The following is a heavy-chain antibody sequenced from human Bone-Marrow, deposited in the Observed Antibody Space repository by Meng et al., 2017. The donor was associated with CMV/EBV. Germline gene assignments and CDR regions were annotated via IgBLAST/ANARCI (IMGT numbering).Heavy chain of an antibody. J-gene: IGHJ5*02. D-gene: IGHD3-16*02. Sequence: QVQLGQSGAEVKKPGSSGKGSCKASGGTFSSYAISWVRQAPGQGLEWMGGIIPIFGTANYAQKFQGRVTITADESTSTAYMELSSLRSEDTAVYYCARGRYSPNWFDPWGQGTLVTVSS. CDR1: GGTFSSYA. V-gene: IGHV1-69*12. CDR2: IIPIFGTA. CDR3: ARGRYSPNWFDP.